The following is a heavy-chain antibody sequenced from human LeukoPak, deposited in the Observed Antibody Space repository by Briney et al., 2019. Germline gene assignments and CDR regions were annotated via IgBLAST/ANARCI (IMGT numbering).Heavy chain of an antibody. CDR2: ISSSSSTI. Sequence: GGSLRLSCAASGFTFSSYSMNWVRQAPGKGLEWVSYISSSSSTIYYADSVKGRFTISRDNAKNSLYLQMNSLGAEDTAVYYCAREPRNYAWYYYMDVWGKGTTVTVSS. CDR1: GFTFSSYS. D-gene: IGHD4-11*01. J-gene: IGHJ6*03. V-gene: IGHV3-48*04. CDR3: AREPRNYAWYYYMDV.